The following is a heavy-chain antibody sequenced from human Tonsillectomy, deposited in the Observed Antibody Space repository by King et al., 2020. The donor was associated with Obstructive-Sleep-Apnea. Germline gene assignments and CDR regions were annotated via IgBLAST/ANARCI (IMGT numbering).Heavy chain of an antibody. Sequence: VQLQQSSPGLVKPSQTLSLTCAISGDSVSANSGTWNWIRQSPSRGLEWLGRTYYKSKWYHEYPISVRSRIAINPDTSKNQFSLQLNSVTPEDTAVYYCTRGFLKTGMDGWGQGTTVTVSS. V-gene: IGHV6-1*01. D-gene: IGHD3-10*01. J-gene: IGHJ6*02. CDR2: TYYKSKWYH. CDR3: TRGFLKTGMDG. CDR1: GDSVSANSGT.